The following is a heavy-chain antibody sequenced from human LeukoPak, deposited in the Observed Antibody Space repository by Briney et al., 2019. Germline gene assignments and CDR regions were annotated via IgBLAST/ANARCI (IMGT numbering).Heavy chain of an antibody. J-gene: IGHJ5*02. Sequence: GGSLRLSCAASGCSFSSYWMHWVRQAPGEGLVWVSRVSSDERTTSCADSVKGRFTVSRDNAKNTVYLQMNSLRVEDTAVYYCARGDGYNFWDPWGQGTLVTVSS. CDR2: VSSDERTT. CDR3: ARGDGYNFWDP. CDR1: GCSFSSYW. V-gene: IGHV3-74*01. D-gene: IGHD5-24*01.